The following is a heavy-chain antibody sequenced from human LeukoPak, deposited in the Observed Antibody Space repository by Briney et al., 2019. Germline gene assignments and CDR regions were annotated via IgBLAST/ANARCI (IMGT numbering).Heavy chain of an antibody. CDR1: GYTFTSYG. CDR3: GRDHARYYYGSGSYYNVPFLDS. CDR2: VRAYNGNT. J-gene: IGHJ4*02. Sequence: ASVKVSCKASGYTFTSYGISWVRQAPRQGLEWMGWVRAYNGNTNYTQKLQGRVTMTTDTSTSTAYMELRSLRSDDTAVYYCGRDHARYYYGSGSYYNVPFLDSWGQGTLVTVSS. V-gene: IGHV1-18*01. D-gene: IGHD3-10*01.